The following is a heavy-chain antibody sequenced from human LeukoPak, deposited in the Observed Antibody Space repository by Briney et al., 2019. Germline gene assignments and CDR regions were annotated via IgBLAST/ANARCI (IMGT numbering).Heavy chain of an antibody. V-gene: IGHV1-69*04. CDR2: IIPILGIA. CDR1: GGTFSSYA. D-gene: IGHD3-22*01. J-gene: IGHJ4*02. CDR3: ARERGITMIVVAVYYFDY. Sequence: ASVKVSCKASGGTFSSYAISWVRQAPGQGLEWMGRIIPILGIANYAQKFQGRVTITADKSTSTAYMELSSLRSEDTAVYYCARERGITMIVVAVYYFDYWGQGTLVTVSS.